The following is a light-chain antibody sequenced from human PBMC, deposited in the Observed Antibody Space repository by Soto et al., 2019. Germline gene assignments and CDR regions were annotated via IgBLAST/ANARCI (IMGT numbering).Light chain of an antibody. Sequence: EIVLTQSPGTLSLSPGERATLSCRASQSVSSSYLAWYQQKPGQAPRLLVYGASSRATGIPDRFSGSGSGTDLTLTISRVEPEDFSVYYCQHYGSSPCTFGPGTKV. CDR2: GAS. V-gene: IGKV3-20*01. J-gene: IGKJ3*01. CDR1: QSVSSSY. CDR3: QHYGSSPCT.